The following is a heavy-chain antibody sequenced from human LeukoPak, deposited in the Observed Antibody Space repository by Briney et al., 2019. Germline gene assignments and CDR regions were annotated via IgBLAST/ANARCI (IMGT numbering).Heavy chain of an antibody. J-gene: IGHJ4*02. Sequence: GGSLRLSCAASGFTFSSYPMTWVRQAPGKGLEWVSTITDDGYNTYSADSVKGRITFSRDNSKNTLSLQLRSLRAEDTAVYYCAKDLSYTSGASDHWGQGTLVTVSS. D-gene: IGHD6-19*01. CDR3: AKDLSYTSGASDH. CDR1: GFTFSSYP. V-gene: IGHV3-23*01. CDR2: ITDDGYNT.